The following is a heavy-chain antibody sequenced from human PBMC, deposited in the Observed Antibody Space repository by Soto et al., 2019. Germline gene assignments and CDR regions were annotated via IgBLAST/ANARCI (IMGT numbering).Heavy chain of an antibody. CDR2: IDVSGGST. J-gene: IGHJ4*02. V-gene: IGHV3-23*01. CDR3: VRRRDAFTMGRGGSSDY. CDR1: GFTFSSYA. D-gene: IGHD3-10*01. Sequence: GGSLRLSCAASGFTFSSYAMRWVRQAPGKGLEWVSSIDVSGGSTFYADSVKGRFTISRDNFKNTVTLQMNSLRAEDTAIYYCVRRRDAFTMGRGGSSDYWGQGTLVTVSS.